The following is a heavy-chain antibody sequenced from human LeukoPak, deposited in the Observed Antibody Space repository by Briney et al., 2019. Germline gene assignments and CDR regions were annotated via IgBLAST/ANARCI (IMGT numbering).Heavy chain of an antibody. Sequence: ASVKVSCKASGGTFSSYAISWVRQAPGQGLEWMGGIIPIFGTANYAQKFQGRVTITADKSTSTAYMELSSLRSEDTAVYYCAVTGTTSGSKLGYWGQGTLVTVSS. V-gene: IGHV1-69*06. CDR2: IIPIFGTA. CDR1: GGTFSSYA. J-gene: IGHJ4*02. D-gene: IGHD1-20*01. CDR3: AVTGTTSGSKLGY.